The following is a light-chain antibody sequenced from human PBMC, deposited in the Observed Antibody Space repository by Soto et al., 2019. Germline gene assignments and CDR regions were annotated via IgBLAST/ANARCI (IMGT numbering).Light chain of an antibody. V-gene: IGKV3-15*01. CDR3: QQYDNWPPVT. J-gene: IGKJ1*01. Sequence: EIVMTQSPATLSVSPGERATLSCRASQSVSSNLAWYQQKHGQAPRLLFYGASTRATGIPDRFSGSGSETEFTLTISSLQPEDFAVYYCQQYDNWPPVTFGQGTKVEIK. CDR1: QSVSSN. CDR2: GAS.